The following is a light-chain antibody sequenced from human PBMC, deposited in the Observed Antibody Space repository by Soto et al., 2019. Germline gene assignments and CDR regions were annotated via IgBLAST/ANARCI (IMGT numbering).Light chain of an antibody. J-gene: IGKJ5*01. V-gene: IGKV3-15*01. Sequence: EVVVTQSPATLSVSPGERATLSCRASQSVSSNLAWYQQKPGQAPRLLIYGASTRATGIPARFSGSGSGTEFTLTISSLQSEDFAVYYCQQRSNWPITFGQGTRLEI. CDR1: QSVSSN. CDR2: GAS. CDR3: QQRSNWPIT.